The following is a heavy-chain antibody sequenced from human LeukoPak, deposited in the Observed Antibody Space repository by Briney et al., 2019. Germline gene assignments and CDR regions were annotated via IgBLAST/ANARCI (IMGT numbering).Heavy chain of an antibody. CDR2: INHSGST. D-gene: IGHD3-16*02. CDR1: GFTFSSYA. CDR3: ARHWTYYDYVWGSYRPYYFDY. V-gene: IGHV4-34*01. Sequence: GSLRLSCAASGFTFSSYAMSWVRQPPGKGLEWIGEINHSGSTNYNPSLKSRVTISVDTSKNQFSLKLSSVTAADTAVYYCARHWTYYDYVWGSYRPYYFDYWGQGTLVTVSS. J-gene: IGHJ4*02.